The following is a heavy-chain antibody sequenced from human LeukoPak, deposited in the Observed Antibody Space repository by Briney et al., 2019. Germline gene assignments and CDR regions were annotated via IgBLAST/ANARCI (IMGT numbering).Heavy chain of an antibody. D-gene: IGHD3-3*01. Sequence: GASLKISCKGSGYSFTSYWISWVRQMPGKGLEWMGRIDPSDSYTNYSPSFQGHVTISADKSISTAYLQWSSLKASDTAMYYCASHITIRDAFDIWGQGTMVTVSS. CDR2: IDPSDSYT. V-gene: IGHV5-10-1*01. CDR1: GYSFTSYW. J-gene: IGHJ3*02. CDR3: ASHITIRDAFDI.